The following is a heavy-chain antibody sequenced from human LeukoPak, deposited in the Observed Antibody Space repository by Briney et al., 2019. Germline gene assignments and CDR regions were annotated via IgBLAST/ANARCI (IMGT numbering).Heavy chain of an antibody. D-gene: IGHD2-15*01. CDR2: IYTSGST. CDR1: GGSISSYY. Sequence: SETLSLTCTVSGGSISSYYWSWIRQPPGKGLEWIGYIYTSGSTNYNPSLKSRVTISVDTSKNQFSLKLSSVTAADTAVYYCARGEGSHFDYWGQGTLVTVSS. V-gene: IGHV4-4*09. J-gene: IGHJ4*02. CDR3: ARGEGSHFDY.